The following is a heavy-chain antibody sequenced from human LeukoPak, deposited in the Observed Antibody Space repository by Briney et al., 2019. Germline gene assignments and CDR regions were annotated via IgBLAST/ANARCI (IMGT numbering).Heavy chain of an antibody. Sequence: GASVTVSCKASGYTFTSYGISWVRQAPGQGLEWMGWISAYNGNTNYAQKLQGRVTMTTDTSTSTAYMELRSLRSDDTAVYYCARDRYSSSWYSVSYMDVWGKGTTVTVSS. CDR2: ISAYNGNT. D-gene: IGHD6-13*01. J-gene: IGHJ6*03. CDR3: ARDRYSSSWYSVSYMDV. CDR1: GYTFTSYG. V-gene: IGHV1-18*01.